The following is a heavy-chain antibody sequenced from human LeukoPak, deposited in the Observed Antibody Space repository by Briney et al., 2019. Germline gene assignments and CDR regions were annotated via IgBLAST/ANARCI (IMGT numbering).Heavy chain of an antibody. CDR2: IYYSGST. J-gene: IGHJ6*02. D-gene: IGHD3-3*01. CDR3: ARDRIRFLDTGSYYYYYGMDV. Sequence: SETLSLTCAVDGGSLSGYYWSWIRQPPGKGLEWIGYIYYSGSTNYNPSLKSRVTISVDTSKNQFSLKLSSVTAADTAVYYCARDRIRFLDTGSYYYYYGMDVWGQGTTVTVSS. V-gene: IGHV4-59*01. CDR1: GGSLSGYY.